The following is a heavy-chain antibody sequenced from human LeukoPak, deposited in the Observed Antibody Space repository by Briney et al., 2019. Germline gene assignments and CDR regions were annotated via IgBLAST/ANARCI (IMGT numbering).Heavy chain of an antibody. CDR1: GGSITSGSYY. V-gene: IGHV4-61*02. D-gene: IGHD3-10*01. CDR3: ARGRGEGRGISLVRGVRAPSYNWFDP. Sequence: PSETLSLTCTVSGGSITSGSYYWSWIRQPAGKGLEWIGRIYTSGITNYNPSLKSRVTISVDTSKNQFSLRLSSVTAADTAVYYCARGRGEGRGISLVRGVRAPSYNWFDPWGHGTLVTVSS. CDR2: IYTSGIT. J-gene: IGHJ5*02.